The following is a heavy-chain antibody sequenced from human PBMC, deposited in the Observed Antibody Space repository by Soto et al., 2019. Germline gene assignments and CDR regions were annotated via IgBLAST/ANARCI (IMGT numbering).Heavy chain of an antibody. V-gene: IGHV1-69*02. Sequence: QVQLVQSGAEVKKPGSSVKVSCKASGGTFSTYTIIWVRQAPGQGLEWMGRILPMLDITNSAQRFQGRVTITADKSTSTAYLELSSVRSEDTAVYYCTLGSWSAETFDIWGRGTIVTVSS. CDR2: ILPMLDIT. CDR3: TLGSWSAETFDI. D-gene: IGHD6-13*01. J-gene: IGHJ3*02. CDR1: GGTFSTYT.